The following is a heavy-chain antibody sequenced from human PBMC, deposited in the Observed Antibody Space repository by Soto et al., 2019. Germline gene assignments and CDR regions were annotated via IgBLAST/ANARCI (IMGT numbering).Heavy chain of an antibody. D-gene: IGHD2-21*01. J-gene: IGHJ4*02. CDR3: AARFQSGQAVDY. CDR2: IVVGSGNT. Sequence: SVKVSCKASGFTFTSSAMQWVRQARGQRLEWIGWIVVGSGNTNYAQKFQERVTITRDMSTSTAYMKLSSLRSEDTAVYYCAARFQSGQAVDYWGQGTLVTVSS. V-gene: IGHV1-58*02. CDR1: GFTFTSSA.